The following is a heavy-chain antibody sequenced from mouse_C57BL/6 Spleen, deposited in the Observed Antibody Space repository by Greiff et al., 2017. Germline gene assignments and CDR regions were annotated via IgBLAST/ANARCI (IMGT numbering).Heavy chain of an antibody. J-gene: IGHJ4*01. Sequence: EVHLVEPGEGLVKPGGSLKLSCAASGFTFSSYAMSWVRQTPEKRLEWVAYINSGGDYIYYADTVKGRFTISRDNASNTLSLQMSSLKSEDAAMYYCTRDELRLLPMDYWGQGTSVTVSS. D-gene: IGHD3-2*02. CDR3: TRDELRLLPMDY. V-gene: IGHV5-9-1*02. CDR1: GFTFSSYA. CDR2: INSGGDYI.